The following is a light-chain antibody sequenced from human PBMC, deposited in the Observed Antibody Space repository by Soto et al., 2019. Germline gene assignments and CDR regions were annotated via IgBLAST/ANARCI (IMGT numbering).Light chain of an antibody. Sequence: DIQITHSPSSLSASVVDRVTITFLASQSISSYLNWYQQKPGKAPKLLIYAASGLHSGVPSTFSASGSGTDFTLTISSLQPEDFATYYCQKANTFALNFGGGTKVDIK. V-gene: IGKV1-39*01. CDR2: AAS. CDR1: QSISSY. CDR3: QKANTFALN. J-gene: IGKJ4*01.